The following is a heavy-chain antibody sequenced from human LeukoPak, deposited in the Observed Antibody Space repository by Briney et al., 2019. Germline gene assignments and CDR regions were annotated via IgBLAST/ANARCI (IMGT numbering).Heavy chain of an antibody. V-gene: IGHV3-49*04. Sequence: PGRSLRLSCTASGFDFCDYAISWVRQAPGKGLEWVGFIRIKAYGGTTEYAASVKGRFTISRDDSKSIAYLQMNSLKTEDTAVYYCARGSCTNGVCYHFDYWGQGTLVTVSS. CDR3: ARGSCTNGVCYHFDY. CDR1: GFDFCDYA. J-gene: IGHJ4*02. CDR2: IRIKAYGGTT. D-gene: IGHD2-8*01.